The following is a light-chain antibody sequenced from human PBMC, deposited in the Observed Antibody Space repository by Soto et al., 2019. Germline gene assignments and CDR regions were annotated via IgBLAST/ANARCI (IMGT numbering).Light chain of an antibody. J-gene: IGKJ2*01. CDR2: AAS. Sequence: DIPMTQSPSSLSAPVGDRVTITCRASQSISSYLNWYQQNPGKAPKLLIYAASSLQSGVPSRFSGSGSGTDFTLTISSLQPEDFATYYCQQSYSTPRTFGQGTKLEIK. V-gene: IGKV1-39*01. CDR3: QQSYSTPRT. CDR1: QSISSY.